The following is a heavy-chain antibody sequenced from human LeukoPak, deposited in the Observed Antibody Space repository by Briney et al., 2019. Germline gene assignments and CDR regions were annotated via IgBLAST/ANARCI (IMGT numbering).Heavy chain of an antibody. Sequence: ASVKVSCKASGYTFTSYYMHWVRQAPGQGLEWMGIISRSGGSTSYAQKFQGRVTMTRDTSTSTVYMELSSLRSEDTAVYYCARENDFWSGYYRKPFYFDYWGQGTLVTVSS. J-gene: IGHJ4*02. V-gene: IGHV1-46*01. D-gene: IGHD3-3*01. CDR2: ISRSGGST. CDR3: ARENDFWSGYYRKPFYFDY. CDR1: GYTFTSYY.